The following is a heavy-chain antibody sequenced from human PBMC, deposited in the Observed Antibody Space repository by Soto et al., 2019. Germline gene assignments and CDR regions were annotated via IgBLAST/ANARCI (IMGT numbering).Heavy chain of an antibody. CDR3: ARGPVLYCSGGSCYSDY. CDR2: IYYSGST. CDR1: GGSISSYY. V-gene: IGHV4-59*01. Sequence: SETLSLTCTVSGGSISSYYWSWIRQPPGKGLEWIGYIYYSGSTNYNPSLKSRVTISVDTSKNQFSLKLSSVTAADTAVYYCARGPVLYCSGGSCYSDYWGQGTLVTV. D-gene: IGHD2-15*01. J-gene: IGHJ4*02.